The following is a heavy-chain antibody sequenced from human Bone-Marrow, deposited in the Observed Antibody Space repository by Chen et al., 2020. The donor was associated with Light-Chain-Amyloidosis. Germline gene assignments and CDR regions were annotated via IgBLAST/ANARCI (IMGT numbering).Heavy chain of an antibody. V-gene: IGHV3-23*01. CDR3: AKDLPSDYCNYGHRSFYYYGMDV. Sequence: EVQLSESGGGLVQPGGSLRLSCAASGFTFSSYAMSWVRQAPGKGLEWVSAISGSGGSTYYADSVKGRFTISRDNSKNTLYLQMNSLRAEDTAVYYCAKDLPSDYCNYGHRSFYYYGMDVWGQGTTVTVSS. CDR1: GFTFSSYA. D-gene: IGHD4-4*01. CDR2: ISGSGGST. J-gene: IGHJ6*02.